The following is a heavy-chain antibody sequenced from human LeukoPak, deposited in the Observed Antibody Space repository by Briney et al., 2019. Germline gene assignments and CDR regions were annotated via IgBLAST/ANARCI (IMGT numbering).Heavy chain of an antibody. D-gene: IGHD2-2*01. V-gene: IGHV3-74*01. CDR1: GFTFSRYW. Sequence: GGSLRLSCAASGFTFSRYWMHWVRQVPGKGLVWVSRINTDGSRITYADSVKGRFTISRDNAMNTVYLQMNSLRAEDTAVYYCAKGPVDQPFDYWGQGTLVTVSS. CDR2: INTDGSRI. J-gene: IGHJ4*02. CDR3: AKGPVDQPFDY.